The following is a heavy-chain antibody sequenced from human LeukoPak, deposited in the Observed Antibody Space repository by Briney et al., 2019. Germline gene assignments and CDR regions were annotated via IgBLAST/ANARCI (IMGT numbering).Heavy chain of an antibody. CDR1: GFTFSTYA. J-gene: IGHJ4*02. D-gene: IGHD2-2*01. CDR3: AKDPYCTSASCYPDS. Sequence: GGSLRLSCGASGFTFSTYAMSWVRQAPEKGLEWVSAITASGANTYYADSVKGRFTISRDNSKKPLYLQMNSLRPEDTAVYYCAKDPYCTSASCYPDSWGQGTLVTVSS. CDR2: ITASGANT. V-gene: IGHV3-23*01.